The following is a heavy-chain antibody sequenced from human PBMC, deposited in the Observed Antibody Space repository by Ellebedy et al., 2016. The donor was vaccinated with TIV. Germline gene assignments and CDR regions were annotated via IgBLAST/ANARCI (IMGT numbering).Heavy chain of an antibody. CDR2: ILPISGTP. D-gene: IGHD4-11*01. Sequence: ASVKVSCKASGGTFRSYTITWVRQAPGQGLEWVCVILPISGTPNYAQKFQGRVTITAAESASTAYMELSSLRSEDTAVYYCARGKDTGNYVGWFDPWGQGSLVTVSS. V-gene: IGHV1-69*13. CDR1: GGTFRSYT. CDR3: ARGKDTGNYVGWFDP. J-gene: IGHJ5*02.